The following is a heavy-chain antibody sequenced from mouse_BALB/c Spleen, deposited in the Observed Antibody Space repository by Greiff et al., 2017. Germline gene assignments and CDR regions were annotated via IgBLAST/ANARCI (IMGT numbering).Heavy chain of an antibody. CDR1: GDSITSGY. J-gene: IGHJ2*01. Sequence: EVQLVESGPSLVKPSQTLSLTCSVTGDSITSGYWNWIRKFPGNKLEYMGYISYSGSTYYNPSLKSRISITRDTSKNQYYLQLNSVTTEDTATYYCARYYRYDRYFDYWGQGTTLTVSS. D-gene: IGHD2-14*01. V-gene: IGHV3-8*02. CDR2: ISYSGST. CDR3: ARYYRYDRYFDY.